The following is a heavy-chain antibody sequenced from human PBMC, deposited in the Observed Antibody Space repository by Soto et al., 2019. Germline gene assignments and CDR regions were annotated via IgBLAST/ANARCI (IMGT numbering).Heavy chain of an antibody. D-gene: IGHD4-4*01. Sequence: ASVKVSCKVSGYTFTSYDINWVRQATGQGLEWMGWMNPNSGNTGYAQKFQGRVTMTRNTSISTAYMELSSLRSEDTAVYYCARGRLRVGYSNYGVFDPWGQGTLVTVSS. V-gene: IGHV1-8*01. CDR3: ARGRLRVGYSNYGVFDP. J-gene: IGHJ5*02. CDR1: GYTFTSYD. CDR2: MNPNSGNT.